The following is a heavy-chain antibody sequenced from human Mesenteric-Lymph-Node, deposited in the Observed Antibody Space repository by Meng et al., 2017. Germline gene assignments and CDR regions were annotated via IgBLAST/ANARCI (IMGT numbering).Heavy chain of an antibody. J-gene: IGHJ4*02. CDR2: IYYSGST. D-gene: IGHD5-18*01. Sequence: SETLSLTCTVSGGSISSGSYYWSWIRQPAGKGLEGIGSIYYSGSTYYNPSLKSRVTISVDTSKNQFSLQLSSVTAADTAVYYCARSLRGYSYGYGACRLPGYWGQGTLVTVSS. CDR1: GGSISSGSYY. V-gene: IGHV4-39*07. CDR3: ARSLRGYSYGYGACRLPGY.